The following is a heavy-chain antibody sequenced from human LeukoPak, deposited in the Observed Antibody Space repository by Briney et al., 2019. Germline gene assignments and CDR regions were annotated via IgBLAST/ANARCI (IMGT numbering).Heavy chain of an antibody. J-gene: IGHJ6*02. Sequence: PGRSLRLSCAAPGFTFSSYAMHWVRQAPGKGLEWVAVISYDGSNKYYADSVKGRFTISRDNSKNTLYLQMNSLRAEDTAVYYCARDQTYSSSSYYYYGMDVWGQGTTVTVSS. D-gene: IGHD6-6*01. CDR3: ARDQTYSSSSYYYYGMDV. V-gene: IGHV3-30-3*01. CDR1: GFTFSSYA. CDR2: ISYDGSNK.